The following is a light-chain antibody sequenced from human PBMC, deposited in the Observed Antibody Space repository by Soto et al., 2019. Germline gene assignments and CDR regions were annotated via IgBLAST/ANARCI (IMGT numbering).Light chain of an antibody. Sequence: EVVLTQSPGTLSLSPGERATLSCRASQNIRGNELAWYQQKPGQAPRLLIYRGSSRATGIPDRFSGRGSGRDFTLTISRLEPEDFAVYYCQDYGTSAPWTFGQGTKGEIK. CDR2: RGS. V-gene: IGKV3-20*01. CDR1: QNIRGNE. J-gene: IGKJ1*01. CDR3: QDYGTSAPWT.